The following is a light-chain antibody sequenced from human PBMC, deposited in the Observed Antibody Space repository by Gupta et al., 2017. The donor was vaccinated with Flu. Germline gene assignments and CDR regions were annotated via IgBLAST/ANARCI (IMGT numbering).Light chain of an antibody. CDR2: GAS. CDR1: QSISRY. CDR3: QQGDSDPLT. J-gene: IGKJ4*01. Sequence: PSSLSASLGDRVTITCRASQSISRYLNWYQQKPGKGPKLLIYGASSLQSGVPSRFSGSGSGTDFTLTISSLQPEDSATYYCQQGDSDPLTFGGGTKVEIK. V-gene: IGKV1-39*01.